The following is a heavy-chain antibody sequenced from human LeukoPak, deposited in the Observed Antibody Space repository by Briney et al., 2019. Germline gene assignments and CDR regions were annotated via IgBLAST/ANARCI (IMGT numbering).Heavy chain of an antibody. CDR1: GFTSSNTW. D-gene: IGHD4-17*01. V-gene: IGHV3-15*01. Sequence: GGSLRLSCAPSGFTSSNTWMNGVPQAPGKGGEWVGRIKRIIDGGTTDYAAPVKGRFTVSRDDSINTLYLQMSSLKAEDTAVYYCAAQGGSGDLRYWGQGTLVTVSS. J-gene: IGHJ4*02. CDR3: AAQGGSGDLRY. CDR2: IKRIIDGGTT.